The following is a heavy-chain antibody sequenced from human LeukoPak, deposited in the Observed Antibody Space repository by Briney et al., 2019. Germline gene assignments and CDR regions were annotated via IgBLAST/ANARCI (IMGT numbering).Heavy chain of an antibody. CDR3: TRESGAFSPFGF. CDR1: GGSITTTNW. D-gene: IGHD1-26*01. CDR2: VHLNGAT. V-gene: IGHV4-4*02. Sequence: PSETLSLTCAVSGGSITTTNWWSWFRQPPGKGLEWIGEVHLNGATNYNPSLESRFSMSIDKSNNHLSLEVTSVTAADTAMYYCTRESGAFSPFGFWGQGTLVTVSS. J-gene: IGHJ4*02.